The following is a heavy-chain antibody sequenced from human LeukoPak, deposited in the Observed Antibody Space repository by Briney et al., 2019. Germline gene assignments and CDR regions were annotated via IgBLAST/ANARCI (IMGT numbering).Heavy chain of an antibody. Sequence: GGSLRLSCAASGFTFSSYAMSWVRQAPGKGLEWVSAIRGSGGTTFYADSVKGRFTISRDNSKNTLYLQMNSLRAEDTAVYYCASHDRSGWYFDYWGQGTLVTVSS. J-gene: IGHJ4*02. CDR1: GFTFSSYA. CDR2: IRGSGGTT. CDR3: ASHDRSGWYFDY. V-gene: IGHV3-23*01. D-gene: IGHD6-19*01.